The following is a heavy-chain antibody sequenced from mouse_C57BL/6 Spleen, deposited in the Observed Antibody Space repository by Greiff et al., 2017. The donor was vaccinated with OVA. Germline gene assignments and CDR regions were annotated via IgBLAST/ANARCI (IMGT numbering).Heavy chain of an antibody. Sequence: QVQLQQPGAELVKPGASVKLSCKASGYTFTSYWMHWVKQRPGQGLEWIGMIHPNSGSTNYNEKFKSKATLTVDKSSSTAYMQLSSLTSEDSAVEYCAKGEDYYGSSLFAYWGQGTLVTVSA. J-gene: IGHJ3*01. CDR1: GYTFTSYW. V-gene: IGHV1-64*01. CDR3: AKGEDYYGSSLFAY. CDR2: IHPNSGST. D-gene: IGHD1-1*01.